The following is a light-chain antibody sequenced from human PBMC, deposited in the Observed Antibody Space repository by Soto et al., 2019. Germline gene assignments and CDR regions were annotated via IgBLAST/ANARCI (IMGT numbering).Light chain of an antibody. J-gene: IGLJ1*01. CDR1: SSDVGGYNY. CDR3: CSYAGSYTHYV. Sequence: QSVLTQPRSVSGSPGQSVTISCTGTSSDVGGYNYVSWYQQHPGKAPKLMIYDVSKRPSGVPDRFSGSKSGNTASLTISGLRAEDEADYYCCSYAGSYTHYVFGTGTKVTVL. V-gene: IGLV2-11*01. CDR2: DVS.